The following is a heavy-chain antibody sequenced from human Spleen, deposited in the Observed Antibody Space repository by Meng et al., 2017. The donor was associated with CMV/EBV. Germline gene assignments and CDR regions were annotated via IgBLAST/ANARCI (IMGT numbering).Heavy chain of an antibody. J-gene: IGHJ6*02. CDR2: ISTQYGNT. CDR3: ARDMGGLRFLEWLLNYYYGMDV. D-gene: IGHD3-3*01. CDR1: GYTFANYG. Sequence: ASVKVSCKASGYTFANYGITWVRQAPGQGLEWMGWISTQYGNTKYAQRCQGRVTMTTDTSTNTAYMELRSLRSDDTAVYYCARDMGGLRFLEWLLNYYYGMDVWGQGTTVTVSS. V-gene: IGHV1-18*01.